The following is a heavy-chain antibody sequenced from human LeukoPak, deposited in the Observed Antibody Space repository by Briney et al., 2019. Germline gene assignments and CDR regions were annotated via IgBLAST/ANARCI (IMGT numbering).Heavy chain of an antibody. CDR1: GYTFTSYG. Sequence: GASVKVSCKASGYTFTSYGISWVRQAPGQGLEWMGWISAYNGNTNYAQKLQGRVTMTTDTSTSTAYMELRSLRSDDTAVYYCARVAYYYDSSGYSGGGYFDYWGQGTLVTVSS. CDR3: ARVAYYYDSSGYSGGGYFDY. J-gene: IGHJ4*02. V-gene: IGHV1-18*01. CDR2: ISAYNGNT. D-gene: IGHD3-22*01.